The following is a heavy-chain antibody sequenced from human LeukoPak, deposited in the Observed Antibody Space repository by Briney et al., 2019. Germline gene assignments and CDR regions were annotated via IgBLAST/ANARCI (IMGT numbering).Heavy chain of an antibody. J-gene: IGHJ4*02. Sequence: GGSLRLSCAASGFTFSSYAMSWVCQAPGKGLEWVSAISGSGGSTYYADSVKGRFTISRDNSKNTLYLQMNSLRAEDTAVYYCAKEPPIVATISAVYFDYWGQGTLVTVSS. CDR3: AKEPPIVATISAVYFDY. V-gene: IGHV3-23*01. D-gene: IGHD5-12*01. CDR1: GFTFSSYA. CDR2: ISGSGGST.